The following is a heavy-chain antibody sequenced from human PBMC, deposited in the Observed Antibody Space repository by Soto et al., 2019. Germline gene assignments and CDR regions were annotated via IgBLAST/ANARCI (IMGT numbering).Heavy chain of an antibody. CDR2: IYHSGSI. V-gene: IGHV4-4*02. D-gene: IGHD6-19*01. CDR3: VKEGSGWSYLDH. CDR1: SGSISSTNL. J-gene: IGHJ4*02. Sequence: QVQLQESGPGLVKPSGTLSLSCVVSSGSISSTNLWSWVRQPPGRGLEWSGAIYHSGSINYNPSLRSRATISVDKSKNQFSLNLISVTAADTAVYFCVKEGSGWSYLDHWGQGILVTVSS.